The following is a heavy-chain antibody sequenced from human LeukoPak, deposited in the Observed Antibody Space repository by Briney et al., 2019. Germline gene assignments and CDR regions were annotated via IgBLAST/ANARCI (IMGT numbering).Heavy chain of an antibody. CDR1: GDSISSYY. CDR3: ARHTHSRDGYNWVYYMDV. CDR2: IYTSGST. D-gene: IGHD5-24*01. Sequence: SETLSLTCTVSGDSISSYYWSWIRQPPGKGLEWIGYIYTSGSTNYNPSLKSQVTISVDTSKNQFSLKLSSVTAADTAVYYCARHTHSRDGYNWVYYMDVWGKGTTVTVSS. J-gene: IGHJ6*03. V-gene: IGHV4-4*09.